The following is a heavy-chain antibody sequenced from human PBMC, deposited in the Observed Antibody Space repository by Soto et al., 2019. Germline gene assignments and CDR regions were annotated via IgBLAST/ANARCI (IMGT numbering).Heavy chain of an antibody. CDR2: IYSNGYT. D-gene: IGHD2-21*02. J-gene: IGHJ4*02. Sequence: SLRLSWGGFTVSSNYMHWVRQAQGKGLEWVSVIYSNGYTFYADSVEGRFTISRDNSKNTLYLQMNGLRAEDTAVYYCTRDVSGNSPFDYWGQGVLVTVSS. V-gene: IGHV3-53*01. CDR1: FTVSSNY. CDR3: TRDVSGNSPFDY.